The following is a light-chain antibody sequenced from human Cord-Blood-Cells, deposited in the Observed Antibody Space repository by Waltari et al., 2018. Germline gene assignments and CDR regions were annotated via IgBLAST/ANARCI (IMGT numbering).Light chain of an antibody. V-gene: IGKV3-11*01. J-gene: IGKJ4*01. CDR1: QGVSSY. Sequence: ELVLTQSPATLSLSPGERATLTCRASQGVSSYLAWYQQKPGQAPRLLNYDASNRDTGIPARFRGSGSGTDFTLTISSLEPEDFAVYYCQRHSNWPLTFGGGTKVEIK. CDR3: QRHSNWPLT. CDR2: DAS.